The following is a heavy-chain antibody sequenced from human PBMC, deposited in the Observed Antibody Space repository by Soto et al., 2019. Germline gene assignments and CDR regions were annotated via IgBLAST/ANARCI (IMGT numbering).Heavy chain of an antibody. CDR3: ANVLSMIVADTFHI. Sequence: QVQLVESGGGVVQPGRSLRLSCAASGFTFSNYDMHWVRQAPGKGLEWVAVISNDGSEKYYADSVKGRFTLSRDNSKNTLDLQMNSLRAEDTAVYYCANVLSMIVADTFHIWGQGAVVTVSS. V-gene: IGHV3-30*18. D-gene: IGHD3-22*01. CDR2: ISNDGSEK. J-gene: IGHJ3*02. CDR1: GFTFSNYD.